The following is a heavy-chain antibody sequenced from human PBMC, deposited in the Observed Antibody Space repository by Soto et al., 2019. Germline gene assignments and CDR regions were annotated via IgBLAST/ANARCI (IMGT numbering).Heavy chain of an antibody. CDR2: IYPGDSDT. CDR1: GYSFTSYW. V-gene: IGHV5-51*01. J-gene: IGHJ6*03. CDR3: VRSPLDYYYYMDV. Sequence: GESLKISCKGSGYSFTSYWIGWVRQMPGKGLEWMGIIYPGDSDTRYSPSFQGQVTISADKSISTAYLQWSSLKASDTAMYYCVRSPLDYYYYMDVWGKGTTVTVSS. D-gene: IGHD4-17*01.